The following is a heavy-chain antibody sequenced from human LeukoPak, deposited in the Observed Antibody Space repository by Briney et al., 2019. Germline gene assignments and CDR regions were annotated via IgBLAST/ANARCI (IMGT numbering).Heavy chain of an antibody. J-gene: IGHJ4*02. CDR3: ARSTCYYDSSGYTMSNFDY. CDR2: INPNSGGT. CDR1: GYTFTGYY. D-gene: IGHD3-22*01. V-gene: IGHV1-2*02. Sequence: ASVKVSCKASGYTFTGYYMHWVRQAPGQGLEWMGWINPNSGGTNYAQKFQGRVTMTRDTSISTAYMELSRLRSDDTAVYYCARSTCYYDSSGYTMSNFDYWGQGTLVTVSS.